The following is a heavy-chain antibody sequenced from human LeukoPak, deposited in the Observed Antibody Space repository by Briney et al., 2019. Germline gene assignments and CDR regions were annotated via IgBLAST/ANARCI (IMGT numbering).Heavy chain of an antibody. CDR2: IYYSGST. CDR1: GGSISSSSYY. Sequence: SETLSLTCTVSGGSISSSSYYWGWIRQPPGKGLEWIGSIYYSGSTYYNPSLKSRVTISVDTSKNQFSLKLSSVTAADTAVYYCARLGKQMTTFFYWGQGTLVTVSS. D-gene: IGHD2/OR15-2a*01. J-gene: IGHJ4*02. V-gene: IGHV4-39*01. CDR3: ARLGKQMTTFFY.